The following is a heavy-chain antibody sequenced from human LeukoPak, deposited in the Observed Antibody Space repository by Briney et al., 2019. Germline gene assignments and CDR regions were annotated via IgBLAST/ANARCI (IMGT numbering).Heavy chain of an antibody. CDR2: ISSSSSYI. Sequence: PGGSLRLSCAASGSTFSSYSMNWVRQAPGKGLEWVSSISSSSSYIYYADSVKGRFTISRDNAKSSLYLQMNSLRAEDTAVYYCARVTRRYCSSTSCLYDYWGQGTLVTVSS. J-gene: IGHJ4*02. CDR3: ARVTRRYCSSTSCLYDY. V-gene: IGHV3-21*01. D-gene: IGHD2-2*01. CDR1: GSTFSSYS.